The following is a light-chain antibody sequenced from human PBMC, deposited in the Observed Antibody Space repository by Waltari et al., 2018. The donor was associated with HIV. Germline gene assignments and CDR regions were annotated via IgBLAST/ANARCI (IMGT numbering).Light chain of an antibody. CDR2: DVN. CDR1: ASDIGRYNY. J-gene: IGLJ1*01. CDR3: ASYTVNSTGV. V-gene: IGLV2-14*03. Sequence: QSALSQPASMSASPGQSVAISCSGSASDIGRYNYVSWYQQHPDKTPRLILFDVNNRPSGISDRFSGSKSGTTASLTISTVETDDEADYYCASYTVNSTGVFGSGTKLTVL.